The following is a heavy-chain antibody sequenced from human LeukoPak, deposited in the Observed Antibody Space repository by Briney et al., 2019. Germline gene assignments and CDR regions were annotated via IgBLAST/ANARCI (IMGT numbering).Heavy chain of an antibody. D-gene: IGHD1-7*01. V-gene: IGHV4-39*07. CDR3: ARVRVGSNWNYGSFDF. CDR1: GGSISSSSDF. J-gene: IGHJ4*02. CDR2: VYYSGST. Sequence: SETLSLTCTVSGGSISSSSDFWGWIRQPPGKGLEWIGSVYYSGSTFYNPSLKSRVTMSADTSKNQFSLKLSSLTAADTAVYYCARVRVGSNWNYGSFDFWGQGTLVTVSS.